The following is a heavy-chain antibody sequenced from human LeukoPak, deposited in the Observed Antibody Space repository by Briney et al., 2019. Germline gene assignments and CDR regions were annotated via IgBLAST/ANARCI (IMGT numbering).Heavy chain of an antibody. CDR2: ISAYSDNT. J-gene: IGHJ6*02. CDR1: GYTFSSYG. Sequence: GASVKVSCKASGYTFSSYGISWVRQAPGQGLEWMGWISAYSDNTNYAQKLQGRVTMTTDTSTSTAYMELRSLRSDDTAVYYCARDTYSSDWPKYSYYAMDLWGQGTTVTVSS. D-gene: IGHD6-25*01. V-gene: IGHV1-18*01. CDR3: ARDTYSSDWPKYSYYAMDL.